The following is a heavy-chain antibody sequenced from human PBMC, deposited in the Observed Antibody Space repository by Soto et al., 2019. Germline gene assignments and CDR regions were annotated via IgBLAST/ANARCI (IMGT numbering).Heavy chain of an antibody. CDR1: GFTFSSYG. V-gene: IGHV3-30*18. CDR3: AKEGGRSGSYYLSSSYYFDY. Sequence: QVQLVESGGGVVQPGRSLRLSCVASGFTFSSYGMHWVRQAPGKGLEWVAIISYDGSNTYYADYVKGRLTISRDNSKNTLYLQMNSLRAEDTSVYYCAKEGGRSGSYYLSSSYYFDYWGQGTLVTVSS. D-gene: IGHD1-26*01. CDR2: ISYDGSNT. J-gene: IGHJ4*02.